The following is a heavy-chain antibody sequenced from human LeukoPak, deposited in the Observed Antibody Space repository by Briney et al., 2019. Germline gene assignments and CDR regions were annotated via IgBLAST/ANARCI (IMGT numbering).Heavy chain of an antibody. V-gene: IGHV4-4*02. D-gene: IGHD3-10*01. CDR2: IYHSGST. CDR3: ARDRDGMDV. J-gene: IGHJ6*02. CDR1: GDSISANNW. Sequence: KPSGTLSLTCAVSGDSISANNWWSWVRQPPGKGLEWIGEIYHSGSTNYNPSLKGRVSISVDKSKNQFSLKLTSATAADTAVYYCARDRDGMDVWGQGTTVTVSS.